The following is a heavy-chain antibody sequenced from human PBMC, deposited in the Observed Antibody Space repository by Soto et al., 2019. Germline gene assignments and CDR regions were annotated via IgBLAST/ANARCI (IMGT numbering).Heavy chain of an antibody. D-gene: IGHD1-7*01. V-gene: IGHV5-10-1*01. Sequence: PGESLKISCKGSGYSFTSYWISWVRQMPGKGLEWMGRIDPSDSYTNYSPSFQGHVTISADKSISTAYLQWSSLKASDTAMYYCARPETGTTRYYYGMDVWGQGTTVTVS. CDR3: ARPETGTTRYYYGMDV. J-gene: IGHJ6*02. CDR1: GYSFTSYW. CDR2: IDPSDSYT.